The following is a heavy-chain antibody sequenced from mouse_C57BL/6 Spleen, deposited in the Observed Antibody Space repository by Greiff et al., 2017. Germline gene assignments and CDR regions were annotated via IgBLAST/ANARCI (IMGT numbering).Heavy chain of an antibody. CDR2: ISDGGSYT. V-gene: IGHV5-4*03. Sequence: VKVEESGGGLVKPGGSLKLSCAASGFTFSSYAMSWVRQTPEKRLEWVATISDGGSYTYYPDNVKGRFTISRDNAKNNLYLQMSHLKSEDTAMYYCARAPFYGNYVGFAYWGQGTLVTVSA. D-gene: IGHD2-1*01. CDR1: GFTFSSYA. J-gene: IGHJ3*01. CDR3: ARAPFYGNYVGFAY.